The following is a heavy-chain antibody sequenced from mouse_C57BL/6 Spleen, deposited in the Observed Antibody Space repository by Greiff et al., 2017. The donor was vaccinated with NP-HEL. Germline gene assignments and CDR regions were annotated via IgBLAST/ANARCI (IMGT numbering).Heavy chain of an antibody. CDR2: IYPGDGDT. J-gene: IGHJ4*01. V-gene: IGHV1-82*01. Sequence: VQGVESGPELVKPGASVKISCKASGYAFSSSWMNWVKQRPGKGLEWIGRIYPGDGDTNYNGKFKGKATLTADKSSSTAYMQLSSLTSEDSAVYFCAGEKDYAMDYWGQGTSVTVSS. CDR3: AGEKDYAMDY. CDR1: GYAFSSSW.